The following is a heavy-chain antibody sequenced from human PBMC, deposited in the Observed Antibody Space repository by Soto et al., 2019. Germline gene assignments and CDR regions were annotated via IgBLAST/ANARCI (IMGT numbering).Heavy chain of an antibody. D-gene: IGHD3-22*01. J-gene: IGHJ4*02. CDR1: GFTFSTYG. CDR3: AKDISFDTSAYNY. Sequence: EVQLLESGGGLVQPGGSLRLSCTASGFTFSTYGMSWVRQAPGKGLEWVSSLSGDGTTTYYIDSVKGRFTISRDTSRNTLSLQMNSLRTEDTAIYYCAKDISFDTSAYNYWGQGILVAVSS. CDR2: LSGDGTTT. V-gene: IGHV3-23*01.